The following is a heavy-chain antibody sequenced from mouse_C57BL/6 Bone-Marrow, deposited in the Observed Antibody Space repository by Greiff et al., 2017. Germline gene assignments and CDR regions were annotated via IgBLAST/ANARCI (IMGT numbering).Heavy chain of an antibody. J-gene: IGHJ2*01. CDR2: IYPGGGYT. Sequence: QVQLKQSGAELVRPGTSVKMSCKASGYTFTNYWIGWAKQRPGHGLEWIGDIYPGGGYTNYNEKFKGKATLTADKSSSTAYMQFSSLTSEDSAIYYCARYGYWSFGYWGQGTTLTVSS. V-gene: IGHV1-63*01. CDR3: ARYGYWSFGY. D-gene: IGHD2-2*01. CDR1: GYTFTNYW.